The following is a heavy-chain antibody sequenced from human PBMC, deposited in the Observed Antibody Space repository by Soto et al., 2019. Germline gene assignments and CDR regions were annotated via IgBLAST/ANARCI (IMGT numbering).Heavy chain of an antibody. CDR1: GGSISSYY. CDR3: ARGRGYCSGGSCYSGFRNYYYYYYMDV. D-gene: IGHD2-15*01. Sequence: SETLSLTCTVSGGSISSYYWSWIRQPPGKGLEWIGYIYYSGSTNYNPSLKSRVTISVDTSKNQFSLKLSSVTAADTAVYYCARGRGYCSGGSCYSGFRNYYYYYYMDVWGKGTTVTVSS. J-gene: IGHJ6*03. V-gene: IGHV4-59*12. CDR2: IYYSGST.